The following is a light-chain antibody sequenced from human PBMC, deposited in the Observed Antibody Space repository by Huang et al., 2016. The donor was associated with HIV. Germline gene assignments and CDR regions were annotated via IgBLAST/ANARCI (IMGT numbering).Light chain of an antibody. Sequence: DIQMTQSPSSLSASVGDRVTITCRASQNLDLLLNWYQQKPGKAPKLLIYAASSLQSGVPSRFTGAGSGTNFTLTISTLQPADFATYYCQQSYSISHLTFGGGTKVEIK. J-gene: IGKJ4*01. CDR1: QNLDLL. V-gene: IGKV1-39*01. CDR3: QQSYSISHLT. CDR2: AAS.